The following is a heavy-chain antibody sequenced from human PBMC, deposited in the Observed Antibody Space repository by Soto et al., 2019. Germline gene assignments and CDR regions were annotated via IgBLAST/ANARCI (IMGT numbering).Heavy chain of an antibody. D-gene: IGHD3-10*01. CDR1: GFSLSTSGVG. Sequence: QITLKESGPTLVKPTQTLTLTCTFSGFSLSTSGVGVGWIRQPPGKALEWLALIYWDDDKRYSPSLKSRLTITKDTSKNQVVLTMTNMDPVDTATYYCAHRPVYGSGSYYTDYWGQGTLVTVSS. CDR2: IYWDDDK. CDR3: AHRPVYGSGSYYTDY. V-gene: IGHV2-5*02. J-gene: IGHJ4*02.